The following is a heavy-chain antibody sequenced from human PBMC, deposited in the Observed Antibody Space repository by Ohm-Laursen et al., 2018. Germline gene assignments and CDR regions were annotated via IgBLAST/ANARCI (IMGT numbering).Heavy chain of an antibody. CDR3: ARTALSASSGWLYFDY. CDR2: IFSNDEK. J-gene: IGHJ4*02. D-gene: IGHD6-19*01. Sequence: TQTLTLTCTFSGFSLSTSGVGAGWILQPPGKALEWLAPIFSNDEKSYSTSLKSRLTISKDTSKSQVVLTMTNMDPVDTATYYCARTALSASSGWLYFDYWGQGTLVTVSS. CDR1: GFSLSTSGVG. V-gene: IGHV2-26*01.